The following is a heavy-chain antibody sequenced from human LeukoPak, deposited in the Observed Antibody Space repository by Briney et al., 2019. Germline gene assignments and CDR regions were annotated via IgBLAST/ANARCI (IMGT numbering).Heavy chain of an antibody. V-gene: IGHV3-15*01. D-gene: IGHD2-2*01. CDR3: TTEARGARDIVVVPAAMTGY. CDR1: GFTFSNAW. J-gene: IGHJ4*02. CDR2: IRSKTDGVKT. Sequence: GGSLRLSCAASGFTFSNAWMSWVRQAPGKGLEWVGRIRSKTDGVKTDYAAPVKGRFTISRDDSKNTLYLQMNSLKTEDTAVYYCTTEARGARDIVVVPAAMTGYWGQGTLVTVSS.